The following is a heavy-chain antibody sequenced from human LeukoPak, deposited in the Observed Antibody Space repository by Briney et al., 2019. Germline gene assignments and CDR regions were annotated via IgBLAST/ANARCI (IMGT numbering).Heavy chain of an antibody. CDR1: GFTFSSYD. CDR2: IGTAGDT. V-gene: IGHV3-13*01. J-gene: IGHJ5*01. Sequence: SGGSLRLSCAASGFTFSSYDMHWVRHATGKGLEWVSAIGTAGDTYYPGSVKGRFTISRENAKNSLYLQMNSLRAEDTAIYYCARATPDPVAGLNCFDSWGQGALVSVSS. D-gene: IGHD2-15*01. CDR3: ARATPDPVAGLNCFDS.